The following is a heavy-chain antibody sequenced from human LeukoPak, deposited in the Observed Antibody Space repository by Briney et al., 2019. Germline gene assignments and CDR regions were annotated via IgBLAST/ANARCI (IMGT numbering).Heavy chain of an antibody. CDR1: GGSISSYY. CDR3: ASLVVPAAPYYYYYYMDV. J-gene: IGHJ6*03. V-gene: IGHV4-59*01. D-gene: IGHD2-2*01. CDR2: IYYSGST. Sequence: PSETLSLTCTVSGGSISSYYWSWIRQPPGKGLEWIGYIYYSGSTNYNPSLKSRVTISVDTSKNQFSLKLSSVTAADTAVDYCASLVVPAAPYYYYYYMDVWGKGTTVTVSS.